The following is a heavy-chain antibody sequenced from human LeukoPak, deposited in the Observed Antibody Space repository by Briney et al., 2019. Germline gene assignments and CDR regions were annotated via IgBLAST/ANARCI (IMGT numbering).Heavy chain of an antibody. V-gene: IGHV4-39*01. Sequence: SETLSLTCTVSGGSISSSSYYWGWIRQPPGKGLEWIGSIYYSGSTYYNPSLKSRVTISVDTSKNQFSLKLSSMTAADTAVYYCARRNLIVDIVATPSDDWGQGTLVTVSS. CDR2: IYYSGST. CDR3: ARRNLIVDIVATPSDD. D-gene: IGHD5-12*01. CDR1: GGSISSSSYY. J-gene: IGHJ4*02.